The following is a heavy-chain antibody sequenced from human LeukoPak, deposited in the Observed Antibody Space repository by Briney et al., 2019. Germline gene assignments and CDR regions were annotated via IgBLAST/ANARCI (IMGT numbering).Heavy chain of an antibody. J-gene: IGHJ4*02. Sequence: GGSLRLSCAASGFTVSSNYMSWVRQAPGKGLEWVSVIYSGGSTYYADSVKGRFTISRDNSKNTLYLQMNSLRAEDTAVYYCARSSYDSSGYYPPPFDYWGQGTLVTVSS. CDR2: IYSGGST. CDR3: ARSSYDSSGYYPPPFDY. CDR1: GFTVSSNY. V-gene: IGHV3-53*01. D-gene: IGHD3-22*01.